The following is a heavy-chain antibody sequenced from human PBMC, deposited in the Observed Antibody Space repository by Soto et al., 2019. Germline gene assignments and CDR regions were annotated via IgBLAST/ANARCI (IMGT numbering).Heavy chain of an antibody. D-gene: IGHD3-16*02. CDR3: ARDSHYIWGSYRSRPFDY. CDR1: GFIFSRYS. Sequence: GGSLRLSCATSGFIFSRYSMSWIRQAPGKGLEWISYISSSSNTIYYADSVKGRFTISRDGARNSVYLQMNSLRAEDTAMYYCARDSHYIWGSYRSRPFDYWGQGSMVTVSS. V-gene: IGHV3-48*01. J-gene: IGHJ4*02. CDR2: ISSSSNTI.